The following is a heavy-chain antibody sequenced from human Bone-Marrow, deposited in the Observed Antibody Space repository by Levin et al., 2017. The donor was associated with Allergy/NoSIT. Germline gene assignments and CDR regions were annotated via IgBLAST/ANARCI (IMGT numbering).Heavy chain of an antibody. Sequence: KISCKASGGTFSSYAISWVRQAPGQGLEWMGGIIPIFGTANYAQKFQGRVTITADESTSTAYMELSSLRSEDTAVYYCARGGYYYDSSGYYHPWGQGTLVTVSS. D-gene: IGHD3-22*01. CDR2: IIPIFGTA. J-gene: IGHJ5*02. CDR1: GGTFSSYA. V-gene: IGHV1-69*01. CDR3: ARGGYYYDSSGYYHP.